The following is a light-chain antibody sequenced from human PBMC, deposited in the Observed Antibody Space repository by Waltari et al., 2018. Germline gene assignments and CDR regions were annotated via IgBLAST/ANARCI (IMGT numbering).Light chain of an antibody. CDR2: HAS. Sequence: EIVLTQSPDTLSFSPGERATLSCRASQSISKYLAWYQQKPDQAPRLLIYHASSRSTGIPDRFSGSGSGTDFSLTINRLEPEDFAVYYCQHYVSLPATFGQGTKLEIK. CDR3: QHYVSLPAT. CDR1: QSISKY. J-gene: IGKJ1*01. V-gene: IGKV3-20*01.